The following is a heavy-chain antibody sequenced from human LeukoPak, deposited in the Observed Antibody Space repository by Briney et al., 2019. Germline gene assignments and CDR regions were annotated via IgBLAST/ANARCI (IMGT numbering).Heavy chain of an antibody. Sequence: GGSQRLSCAASGFTLSDSAIHWVRQASGKGLEWVGLIDRPAKSYATAYGASVGGRFTISRDDSKNTAYLQMDSLKTEDTALYYCTRDRGTYNWLDPWGKGILVTVSS. CDR1: GFTLSDSA. J-gene: IGHJ5*02. D-gene: IGHD1-26*01. CDR2: IDRPAKSYAT. V-gene: IGHV3-73*01. CDR3: TRDRGTYNWLDP.